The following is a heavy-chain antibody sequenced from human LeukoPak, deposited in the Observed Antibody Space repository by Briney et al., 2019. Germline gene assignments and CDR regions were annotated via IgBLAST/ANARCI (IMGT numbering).Heavy chain of an antibody. CDR1: GGSFSGYY. CDR3: ARGGGLAPAPRRWFDP. CDR2: INHSGST. V-gene: IGHV4-34*01. D-gene: IGHD2-2*01. J-gene: IGHJ5*02. Sequence: PSETLSLTCAVYGGSFSGYYWSWIRQPPGKGLEWIGEINHSGSTNYSPSLKSRVTISVDTSKNQFSLKLSSVTAADTAVYYCARGGGLAPAPRRWFDPWGQGTLVTVSS.